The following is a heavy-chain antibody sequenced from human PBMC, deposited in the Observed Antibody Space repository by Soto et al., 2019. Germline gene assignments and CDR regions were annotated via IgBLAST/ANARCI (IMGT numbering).Heavy chain of an antibody. CDR1: GGYISSSSYY. V-gene: IGHV4-39*01. CDR3: ARRNGTNGYYYYGMDV. CDR2: IYYSGST. D-gene: IGHD1-1*01. Sequence: SETLSLTCTVSGGYISSSSYYGGWIRQPPGKGLEWIGNIYYSGSTYYNPSLKSRVTISVDTSKNQFSLKLSSVTAADTAVYYCARRNGTNGYYYYGMDVWGQGTTVTVSS. J-gene: IGHJ6*02.